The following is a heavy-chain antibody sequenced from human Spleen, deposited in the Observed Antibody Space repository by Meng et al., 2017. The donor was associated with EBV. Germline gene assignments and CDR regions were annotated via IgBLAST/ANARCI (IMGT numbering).Heavy chain of an antibody. D-gene: IGHD3-10*01. J-gene: IGHJ4*02. CDR1: GGSSSSINW. CDR3: ARDLRGVRGVNRPFDY. CDR2: IYPSGST. Sequence: QVHVQRSGPRRVKPSGTLSLPCGFSGGSSSSINWWSWVRQPPGKGLEWIGEIYPSGSTNYNPSLKSRVTISVDKSKNQFSLKLSSVTAADTAVYYCARDLRGVRGVNRPFDYWGQGTLVTVSS. V-gene: IGHV4-4*02.